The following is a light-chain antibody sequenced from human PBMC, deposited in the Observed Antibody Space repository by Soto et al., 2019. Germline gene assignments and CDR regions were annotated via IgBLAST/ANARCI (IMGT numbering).Light chain of an antibody. Sequence: DIQMTQSPSTLSASVGDRVTITCRASQSISSWLAWYQQKPGKAPKLLIYDASSLESGVPSRFSGSGSGTEFTLTISSLQPDDSATYYCQHYDSYSPWMFGQGTKVDIK. CDR2: DAS. J-gene: IGKJ1*01. V-gene: IGKV1-5*01. CDR3: QHYDSYSPWM. CDR1: QSISSW.